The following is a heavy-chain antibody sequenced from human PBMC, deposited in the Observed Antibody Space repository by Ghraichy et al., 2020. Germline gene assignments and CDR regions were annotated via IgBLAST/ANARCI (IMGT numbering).Heavy chain of an antibody. CDR3: ASSVVPAARVIYYYMDV. J-gene: IGHJ6*03. Sequence: ASVKVSCKASGYTFTSYYMHWVRQAPGQGLEWMGIINPSGGSTSYAQKFQGRVTMTRDTSTSTVYMELSSLRSEDTAVYYCASSVVPAARVIYYYMDVWGKGTTVTVSS. CDR1: GYTFTSYY. V-gene: IGHV1-46*01. D-gene: IGHD2-2*01. CDR2: INPSGGST.